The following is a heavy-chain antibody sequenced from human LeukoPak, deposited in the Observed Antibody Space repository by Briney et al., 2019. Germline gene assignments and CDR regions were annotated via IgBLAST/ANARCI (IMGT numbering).Heavy chain of an antibody. CDR1: GYTFTKYL. D-gene: IGHD2-21*01. CDR3: ARPSYCVADNCGYWLDP. Sequence: ASVKVSCKTSGYTFTKYLIHWVRQAPGQGLEWMGAINPQGDITNYAQRFQGRVTLTEDTSTSTVYMELSSLTSEDTAVYYCARPSYCVADNCGYWLDPWGPGALVTVSS. CDR2: INPQGDIT. J-gene: IGHJ5*02. V-gene: IGHV1-46*01.